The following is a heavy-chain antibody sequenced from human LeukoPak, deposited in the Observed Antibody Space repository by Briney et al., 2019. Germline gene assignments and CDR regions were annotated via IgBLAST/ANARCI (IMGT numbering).Heavy chain of an antibody. V-gene: IGHV3-21*01. D-gene: IGHD2-2*02. CDR3: ARGSGCSSTSCYTFEYYYYYGMDV. CDR2: ISSSSSYI. Sequence: GGSLRLSCAASGFTFSSYSMNWVRQAPGKGLEWVSSISSSSSYIYYADSVKGRFTISRDNAKNPLYLQMNSLRAEDTAVYYCARGSGCSSTSCYTFEYYYYYGMDVWGQGTTVTVSS. CDR1: GFTFSSYS. J-gene: IGHJ6*02.